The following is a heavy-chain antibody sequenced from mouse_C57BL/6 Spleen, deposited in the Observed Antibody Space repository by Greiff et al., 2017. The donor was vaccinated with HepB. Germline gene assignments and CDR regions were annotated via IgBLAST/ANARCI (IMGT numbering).Heavy chain of an antibody. V-gene: IGHV1-82*01. J-gene: IGHJ2*01. CDR2: IYPGDGDT. CDR1: GYAFSSSW. D-gene: IGHD2-2*01. CDR3: ARGYYGYDGGHYFDY. Sequence: VQLQQSGPELVKPGASVKISCKASGYAFSSSWMNWVKQRPGKGLEWIGRIYPGDGDTNYNGKFKGKATLTADKSSSTAYMQLSSLTSEDSAVYFCARGYYGYDGGHYFDYWGQGTTLTVSS.